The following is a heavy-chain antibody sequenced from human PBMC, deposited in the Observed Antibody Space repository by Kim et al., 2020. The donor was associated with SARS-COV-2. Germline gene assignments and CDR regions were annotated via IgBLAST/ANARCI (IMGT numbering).Heavy chain of an antibody. CDR1: GDSVSSNSAA. CDR2: TYYRSKWFN. CDR3: ARGSYTSDWS. V-gene: IGHV6-1*01. Sequence: SQTLSLTCVISGDSVSSNSAAWNWIRQSPSRGLEWLGRTYYRSKWFNDYAASVKSRITITPDTSKNQFSLQLNSVTPEDTAVYYCARGSYTSDWSWGQGTLVTVSS. J-gene: IGHJ5*02. D-gene: IGHD6-19*01.